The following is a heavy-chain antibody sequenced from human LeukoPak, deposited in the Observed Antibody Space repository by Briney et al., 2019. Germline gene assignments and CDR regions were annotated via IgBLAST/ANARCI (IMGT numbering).Heavy chain of an antibody. CDR3: ARHDRLSMTSPYSS. CDR1: GYSFTSYW. D-gene: IGHD2/OR15-2a*01. V-gene: IGHV5-51*01. Sequence: GESLKISCKGSGYSFTSYWIGWVRQMPGRGLEWMGIIYPGDSDTRYSPSFQGQVTISADKSISTAYLQWSSLKASDTAMYYCARHDRLSMTSPYSSWGQGTLVIVSA. CDR2: IYPGDSDT. J-gene: IGHJ5*02.